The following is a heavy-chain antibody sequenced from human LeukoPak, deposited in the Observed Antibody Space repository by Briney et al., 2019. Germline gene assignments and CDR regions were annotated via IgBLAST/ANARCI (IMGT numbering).Heavy chain of an antibody. CDR1: GGSFSGYY. Sequence: SETLSLTCAVYGGSFSGYYWSWIRQPPGKGLEWIGEINHSGSTNYNPSLKSRLTISVDTSKNQFSLKLSSVTAADTAVYYCARGRYSYGRPQPFDYWGQGTLVTVSS. CDR3: ARGRYSYGRPQPFDY. V-gene: IGHV4-34*01. CDR2: INHSGST. D-gene: IGHD5-18*01. J-gene: IGHJ4*02.